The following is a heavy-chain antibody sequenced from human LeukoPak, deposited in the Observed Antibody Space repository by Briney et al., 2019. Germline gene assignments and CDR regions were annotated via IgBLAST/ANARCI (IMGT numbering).Heavy chain of an antibody. J-gene: IGHJ4*02. CDR2: FSGSGGST. CDR1: GFTFSSYA. Sequence: GGSLRLSCAASGFTFSSYAMSWVGKAPGKGLKWVSAFSGSGGSTYYADSVKGRFTISRDNSKNTLYLQMNSLRAEDTAVYYCAKNQNYDFWSGYYEHFDYWGQGTLVTVSS. V-gene: IGHV3-23*01. CDR3: AKNQNYDFWSGYYEHFDY. D-gene: IGHD3-3*01.